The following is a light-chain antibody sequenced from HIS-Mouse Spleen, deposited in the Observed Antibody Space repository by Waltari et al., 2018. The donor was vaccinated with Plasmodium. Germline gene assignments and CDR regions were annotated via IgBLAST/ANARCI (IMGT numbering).Light chain of an antibody. CDR3: QAWDSSTAYVV. Sequence: SYELTQPPSVSVSPGQTASITCSGDKLGDKYACWYQQKPGRSPVLVIYQDSKRPSGSPERFSGSKSGNAATLTISGTQAMDEADYYCQAWDSSTAYVVFGGGTKLTVL. J-gene: IGLJ2*01. CDR2: QDS. CDR1: KLGDKY. V-gene: IGLV3-1*01.